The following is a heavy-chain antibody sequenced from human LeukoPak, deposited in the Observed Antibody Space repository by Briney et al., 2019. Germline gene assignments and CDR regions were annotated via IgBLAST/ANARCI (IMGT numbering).Heavy chain of an antibody. CDR1: GFTFSSYA. CDR3: ASGGSGYDLDY. D-gene: IGHD5-12*01. V-gene: IGHV3-30*04. J-gene: IGHJ4*02. CDR2: ISYDGSNK. Sequence: GRSLRLSCAASGFTFSSYAMHWVRQAPGKGLEWVAVISYDGSNKYYADSVKGRFTISRDNSKNTLYLQMSSLRAEDTAVYYCASGGSGYDLDYWGQGTLVTVSS.